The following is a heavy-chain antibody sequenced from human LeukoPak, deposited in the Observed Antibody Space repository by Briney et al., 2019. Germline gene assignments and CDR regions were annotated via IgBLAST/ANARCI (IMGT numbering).Heavy chain of an antibody. CDR3: AKDLIWLAYYFDY. J-gene: IGHJ4*02. Sequence: PGGSLRLSCAASGFTFSPYAMSWVRQAPGKGLEWASCISGSGGGTYYADSVRGRFTISRDNSKNTLYLQINSLRAEDTAVYYCAKDLIWLAYYFDYRGQGTLVTVSS. CDR1: GFTFSPYA. D-gene: IGHD6-19*01. V-gene: IGHV3-23*01. CDR2: ISGSGGGT.